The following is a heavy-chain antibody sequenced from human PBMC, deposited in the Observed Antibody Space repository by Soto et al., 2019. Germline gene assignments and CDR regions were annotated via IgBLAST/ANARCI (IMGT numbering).Heavy chain of an antibody. D-gene: IGHD5-12*01. Sequence: PGGSLRLSCTASRFMFSRYAMSWVRRAPGKGLEWVSGISGSGGSTWYAESVKGRFTISRDNSKNSLYLEMNSLRVEDTAKYYCVKEWTPRRAFDSWGQGTLVTVSS. CDR1: RFMFSRYA. J-gene: IGHJ4*02. CDR3: VKEWTPRRAFDS. CDR2: ISGSGGST. V-gene: IGHV3-23*01.